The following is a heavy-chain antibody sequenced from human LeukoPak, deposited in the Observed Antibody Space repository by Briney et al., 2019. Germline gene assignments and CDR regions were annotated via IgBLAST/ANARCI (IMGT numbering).Heavy chain of an antibody. CDR2: ISGSDGRT. CDR1: GVTFSKSG. J-gene: IGHJ4*02. CDR3: AKDDITMVRGVISGL. V-gene: IGHV3-23*01. D-gene: IGHD3-10*01. Sequence: GGSLRLSCAASGVTFSKSGMSWVRQAPGKGLEWVSAISGSDGRTYYADSVKGRFTISRDNSKNTLYLQMNSLRAEDTAVYYCAKDDITMVRGVISGLWGQGTLVTVSS.